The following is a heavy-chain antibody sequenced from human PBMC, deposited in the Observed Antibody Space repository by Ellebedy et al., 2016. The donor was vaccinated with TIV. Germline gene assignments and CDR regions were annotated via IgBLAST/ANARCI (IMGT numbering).Heavy chain of an antibody. CDR3: ARARGWYGSDGMDV. CDR2: IYGGGNT. J-gene: IGHJ6*04. Sequence: PGGSLRLSCAASGFTVSSNYMSWVRRAPGQGLGWVSVIYGGGNTDYAEHVEGRFTISRDNSKNTVYLQRNSLRAEDTAVYYCARARGWYGSDGMDVWGEGTTVTVSS. CDR1: GFTVSSNY. V-gene: IGHV3-53*01. D-gene: IGHD6-19*01.